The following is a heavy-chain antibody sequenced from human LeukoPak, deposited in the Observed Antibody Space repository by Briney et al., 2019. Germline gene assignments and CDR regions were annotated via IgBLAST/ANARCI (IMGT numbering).Heavy chain of an antibody. V-gene: IGHV3-23*01. J-gene: IGHJ5*02. CDR2: IFGSGGST. CDR3: AKMPTMIVVVITSSWFDP. CDR1: GFTFSSYA. Sequence: GGSLRLSCAASGFTFSSYAMSWVRQAPGKGLEWVSPIFGSGGSTYYADSVKGRFTISRDNSKNTLYLQMNSLRAEDTAVYYCAKMPTMIVVVITSSWFDPWGQGTLVTVSS. D-gene: IGHD3-22*01.